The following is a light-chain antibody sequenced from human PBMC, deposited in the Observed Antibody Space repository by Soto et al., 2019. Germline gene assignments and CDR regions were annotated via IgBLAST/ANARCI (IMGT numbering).Light chain of an antibody. CDR2: GAS. Sequence: EIVLTQSPGTLSLSPGERATLSCRASQSVSSSYLAWYQQKPGQAPRLLIYGASSRATGIPDRFSGSGSGKDFTLTISRLEPEDFAVYFCQQYGSLVTFGQGTKLEIK. CDR3: QQYGSLVT. CDR1: QSVSSSY. V-gene: IGKV3-20*01. J-gene: IGKJ2*01.